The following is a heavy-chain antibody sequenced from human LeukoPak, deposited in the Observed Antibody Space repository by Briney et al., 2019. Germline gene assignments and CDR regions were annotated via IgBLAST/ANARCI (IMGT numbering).Heavy chain of an antibody. J-gene: IGHJ3*02. CDR3: ATTSGDSSANLAFDI. CDR1: GYSISSGYY. D-gene: IGHD3-22*01. CDR2: IYHSGST. V-gene: IGHV4-38-2*02. Sequence: SETLSLTCTVSGYSISSGYYWGWIRQPPGKGLEWIGSIYHSGSTYYNPSLKSRVTISVDTSKNQFSLKLSSVTAADTAVYYCATTSGDSSANLAFDIWGQGTMVTVSS.